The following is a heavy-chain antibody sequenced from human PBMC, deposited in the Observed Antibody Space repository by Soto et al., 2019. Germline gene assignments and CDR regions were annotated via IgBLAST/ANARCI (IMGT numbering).Heavy chain of an antibody. Sequence: QVQLVQSGAEVRKPGASVKVSCKTSGYTFSSYDINWVRQATGQGLEWMGWMNSNNGDPGYARKFQGRVTVTSNTSTRTVYMDLSNLQSDDTAVYYCATSRYCIDGVCPFDYWGQGTLVTVSS. D-gene: IGHD2-8*01. CDR1: GYTFSSYD. V-gene: IGHV1-8*01. CDR2: MNSNNGDP. J-gene: IGHJ4*02. CDR3: ATSRYCIDGVCPFDY.